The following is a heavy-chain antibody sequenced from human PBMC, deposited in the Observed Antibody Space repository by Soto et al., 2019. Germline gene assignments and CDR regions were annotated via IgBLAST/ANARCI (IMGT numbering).Heavy chain of an antibody. V-gene: IGHV3-33*01. J-gene: IGHJ6*02. Sequence: PGGSLRLSCAASGFTFSSYGMHWVRQAPGKGLEWVAVIWYDGSNKYYADSVKGRFTISRDNSKNTLYLQMNSLRAEDTAVYYCARDLDYDGPGGLDYYYGMDVWGQGTTVTVSS. D-gene: IGHD4-17*01. CDR2: IWYDGSNK. CDR1: GFTFSSYG. CDR3: ARDLDYDGPGGLDYYYGMDV.